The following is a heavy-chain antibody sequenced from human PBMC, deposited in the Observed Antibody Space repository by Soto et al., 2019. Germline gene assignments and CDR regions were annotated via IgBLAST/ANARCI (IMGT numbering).Heavy chain of an antibody. J-gene: IGHJ5*02. V-gene: IGHV4-4*07. CDR3: ARGQRFSDWFDP. D-gene: IGHD3-3*01. CDR2: IYSSGST. CDR1: GGTISGYY. Sequence: SETLSLTCTVTGGTISGYYWTWIRQSGGGGLEWIGRIYSSGSTNYNPSLKSRVTISLDTSMNHFSLRLSSVTAADRAVYYCARGQRFSDWFDPWGQGTLVTVSS.